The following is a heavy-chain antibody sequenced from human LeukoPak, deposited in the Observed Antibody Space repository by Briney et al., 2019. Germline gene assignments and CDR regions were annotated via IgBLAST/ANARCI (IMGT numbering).Heavy chain of an antibody. CDR1: GFTFSSYS. D-gene: IGHD4-23*01. Sequence: PGGSLRLSCAASGFTFSSYSMNWVRQAPGKGLEWVSGISWNSGCIGYADSVKGRFTISRDNAKNSLYLQMNSLRAEDTAVYYCAKDRWSKKPLYWYFDLWGRGTLVTVSS. CDR3: AKDRWSKKPLYWYFDL. J-gene: IGHJ2*01. CDR2: ISWNSGCI. V-gene: IGHV3-21*04.